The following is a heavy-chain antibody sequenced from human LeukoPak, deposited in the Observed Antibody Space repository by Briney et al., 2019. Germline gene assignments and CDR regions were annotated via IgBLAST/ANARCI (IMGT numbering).Heavy chain of an antibody. J-gene: IGHJ4*02. V-gene: IGHV1-24*01. Sequence: ASVKVSCKVSGYTLTELSMHWVRQAPGKGLEWMGGFDPEDGETIYAQKLQGRVTMTEDTSTDTAYMELSSLRSDDTAVYYCATERLQKETIFGVVIYTFDYWGQGTLVTVSS. CDR1: GYTLTELS. CDR3: ATERLQKETIFGVVIYTFDY. D-gene: IGHD3-3*01. CDR2: FDPEDGET.